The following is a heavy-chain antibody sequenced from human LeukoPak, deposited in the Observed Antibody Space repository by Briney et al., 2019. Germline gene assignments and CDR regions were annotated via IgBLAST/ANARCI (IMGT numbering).Heavy chain of an antibody. CDR1: GGTFSSYA. J-gene: IGHJ6*03. Sequence: SVTVSCKASGGTFSSYAISWLRQAPGQGLEWMGGIIPIFGTANYAQKFQGRVTITADKSTSTAYMELSSLRSEDTAVYYCASGGYNFNDYYYYYMDVWGKGTTVTISS. V-gene: IGHV1-69*06. D-gene: IGHD5-24*01. CDR3: ASGGYNFNDYYYYYMDV. CDR2: IIPIFGTA.